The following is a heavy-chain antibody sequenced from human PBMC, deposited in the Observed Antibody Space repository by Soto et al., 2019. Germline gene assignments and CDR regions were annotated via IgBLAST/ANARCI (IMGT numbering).Heavy chain of an antibody. J-gene: IGHJ6*02. CDR3: AKLAGYCSGNSCHGDYAMDV. CDR1: GGSISSKSYS. CDR2: FYYSENT. D-gene: IGHD2-15*01. Sequence: QLQLQESGPGLLKPSETLSLTCSVSGGSISSKSYSWGWIRQPPGKGLEWIGSFYYSENTYYNPSLKSRVTTSVDTSKNPFSLKLSSVTAADTAVYYCAKLAGYCSGNSCHGDYAMDVWGQGTTVTVSS. V-gene: IGHV4-39*01.